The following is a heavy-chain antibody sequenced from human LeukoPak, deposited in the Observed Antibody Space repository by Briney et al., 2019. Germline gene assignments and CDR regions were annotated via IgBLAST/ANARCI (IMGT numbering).Heavy chain of an antibody. CDR2: ISSSSSYI. V-gene: IGHV3-21*01. D-gene: IGHD2-15*01. CDR3: ARVTGRYCSGGSCPFDY. CDR1: GFTSSAYS. Sequence: GGSLRLSCAASGFTSSAYSLNWVRQAPGKGLEWVSSISSSSSYIYYADSVQGRFTTSRDNAKNSLYLQMNSLRAEDTAVYYCARVTGRYCSGGSCPFDYWGQGTLVTVSS. J-gene: IGHJ4*02.